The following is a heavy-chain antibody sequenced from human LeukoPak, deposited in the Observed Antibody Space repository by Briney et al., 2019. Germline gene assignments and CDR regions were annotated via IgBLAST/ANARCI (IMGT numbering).Heavy chain of an antibody. V-gene: IGHV3-66*01. CDR3: ARDKWPVVSSSSPSFDY. D-gene: IGHD6-6*01. CDR2: IYSGGST. Sequence: GGSLRLSCAASGFTFSSYSMNWVRQAPGKGLEWVSVIYSGGSTYYADSVKGRFTISRDNSKNTLYLQMNSLRAEDTAVYYCARDKWPVVSSSSPSFDYWGQGTLVTVSS. J-gene: IGHJ4*02. CDR1: GFTFSSYS.